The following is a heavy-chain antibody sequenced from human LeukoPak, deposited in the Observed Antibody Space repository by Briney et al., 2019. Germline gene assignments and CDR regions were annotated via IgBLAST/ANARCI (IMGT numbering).Heavy chain of an antibody. CDR1: GFTFDDYV. V-gene: IGHV3-9*01. Sequence: GGSLRLSCAASGFTFDDYVMNWVRQAPGKGLEWVSGISWNSGTIGYADSVKGRFTISRDNAKNSLYLQMNSLRAEDTALYYCVKGAAYHLGDAFDIWGQGTMVIVSS. CDR3: VKGAAYHLGDAFDI. J-gene: IGHJ3*02. CDR2: ISWNSGTI. D-gene: IGHD2-15*01.